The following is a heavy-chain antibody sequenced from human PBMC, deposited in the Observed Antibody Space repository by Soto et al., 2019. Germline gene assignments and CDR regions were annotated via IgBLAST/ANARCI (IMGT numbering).Heavy chain of an antibody. CDR1: GGSISSGDYY. CDR3: ARRDGYNYNYDYGMDV. CDR2: IYYSGTT. Sequence: QVQLQESGPGLVKPSQTLSLTCTVSGGSISSGDYYWSWIRQPPGKGLEWIGYIYYSGTTYYNPSPTSRVTKSVDTSKNQFALKLSSVTAADTAVYYCARRDGYNYNYDYGMDVWGQGTTVTVSS. J-gene: IGHJ6*02. V-gene: IGHV4-30-4*01. D-gene: IGHD5-12*01.